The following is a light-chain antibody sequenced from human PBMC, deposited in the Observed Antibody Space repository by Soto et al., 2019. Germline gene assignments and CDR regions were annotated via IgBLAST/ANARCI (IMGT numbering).Light chain of an antibody. CDR1: QSVASN. Sequence: EIVMTQSPASLSVSPGDGATLSCRASQSVASNVAWYQQKPGQGPRLLIHGSSTRAVAVPPRFSGSGSGTDFTLTISSLQSEDVAVYYCQQYHNWPPQYTFGQGTKLQIK. J-gene: IGKJ2*01. CDR3: QQYHNWPPQYT. V-gene: IGKV3-15*01. CDR2: GSS.